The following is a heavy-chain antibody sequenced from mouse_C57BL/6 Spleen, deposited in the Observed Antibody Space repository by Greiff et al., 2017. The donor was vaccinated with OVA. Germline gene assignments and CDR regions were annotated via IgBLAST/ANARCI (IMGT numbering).Heavy chain of an antibody. CDR2: IYPGSGST. Sequence: QVQLQQPGAELVKPGASVKMSCKASGYTFTSYWITWVKQRPGQGLEWIGDIYPGSGSTNYNEKFKSKATLTVDTSSSTAYMQLSSLTSEDSAVYYCARRRGNPYAMDYWSQGTSVTVSS. J-gene: IGHJ4*01. D-gene: IGHD2-1*01. CDR3: ARRRGNPYAMDY. V-gene: IGHV1-55*01. CDR1: GYTFTSYW.